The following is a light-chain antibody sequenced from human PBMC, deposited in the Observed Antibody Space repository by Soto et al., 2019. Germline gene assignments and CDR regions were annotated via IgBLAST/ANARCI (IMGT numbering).Light chain of an antibody. V-gene: IGLV2-14*01. CDR2: EVS. CDR3: SSYTSSSTRV. CDR1: SSDVGGLNY. Sequence: QSALTQPASVSGSPGQSITISCTGTSSDVGGLNYVSWYQQHPGKAPNLLVFEVSNRPSGVSYRFSGSKSGNTASLTISVLRAEDEADYYCSSYTSSSTRVFGTGTKLTVL. J-gene: IGLJ1*01.